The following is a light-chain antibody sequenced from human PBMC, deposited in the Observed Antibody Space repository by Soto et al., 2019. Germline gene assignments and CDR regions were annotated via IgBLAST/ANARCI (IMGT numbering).Light chain of an antibody. CDR1: SSDVGGYNY. CDR3: SSYTRSSTPYV. CDR2: EVS. Sequence: QSVLTQPASVSGSPGQSITISCTGTSSDVGGYNYVSWYQQHPGKAPKLMIYEVSNRPSGDSDRFSGSKSGNTASLTISGLQAEDEADYYCSSYTRSSTPYVFGSGTKVTVL. J-gene: IGLJ1*01. V-gene: IGLV2-14*03.